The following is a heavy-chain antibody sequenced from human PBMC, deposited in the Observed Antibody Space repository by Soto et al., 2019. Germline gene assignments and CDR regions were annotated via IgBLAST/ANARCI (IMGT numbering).Heavy chain of an antibody. CDR3: ARGNLAAAGSFDY. J-gene: IGHJ4*02. V-gene: IGHV4-61*01. CDR1: GGSLSCGSYH. Sequence: KPSETLSLTCTLSGGSLSCGSYHWSWIRHSPGKGLEWLAYIYYTGSTNYNPSLQSRVTISLHTSKNQFSLKVSSVTAADTAVYFCARGNLAAAGSFDYWGQGALVTVSS. CDR2: IYYTGST. D-gene: IGHD6-13*01.